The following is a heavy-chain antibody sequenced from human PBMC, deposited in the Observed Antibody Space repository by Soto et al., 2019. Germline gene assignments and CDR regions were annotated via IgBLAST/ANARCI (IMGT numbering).Heavy chain of an antibody. CDR1: GFTFSSYG. CDR3: AIDRRDIVVVVAANYYYYYMDV. V-gene: IGHV3-33*01. J-gene: IGHJ6*03. CDR2: IWYDGSNK. D-gene: IGHD2-15*01. Sequence: QVQLVESGGGVVQPGRSLRLSCAASGFTFSSYGMHWVRQAPGKGLEWVAVIWYDGSNKYYADSVKGRFTISRDNSKTPLYLQMNSLRAEDTAVYYCAIDRRDIVVVVAANYYYYYMDVWCKGTTVTVSS.